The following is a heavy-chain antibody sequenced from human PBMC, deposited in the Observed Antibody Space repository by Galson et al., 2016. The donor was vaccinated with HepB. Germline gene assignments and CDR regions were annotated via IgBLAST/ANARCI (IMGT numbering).Heavy chain of an antibody. Sequence: SLRLSCAASGFTFDDYAMHWVRQAPGKGLEWVSLISGDGGRTYNADSVKGRFTISRDNSKNSLYLQLKSLRTEDTALYYCAKERRRAAGYDYYEMDVWGHGTTVTVAS. J-gene: IGHJ6*02. CDR3: AKERRRAAGYDYYEMDV. CDR1: GFTFDDYA. D-gene: IGHD6-13*01. V-gene: IGHV3-43*02. CDR2: ISGDGGRT.